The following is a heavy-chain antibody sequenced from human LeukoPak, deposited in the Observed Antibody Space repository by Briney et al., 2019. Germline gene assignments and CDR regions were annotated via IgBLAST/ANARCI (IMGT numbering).Heavy chain of an antibody. CDR3: ARRRRGYCSSTSCYRGWFDP. CDR2: MNPNSGNT. Sequence: ASVKVSCKASGYTFTSYDINWVRQANGQGLEWMGWMNPNSGNTGYAQKFQGRVTMTRNTSISTAYMELSSLRSEDTAVYYCARRRRGYCSSTSCYRGWFDPWGQGTLVTVSS. J-gene: IGHJ5*02. CDR1: GYTFTSYD. D-gene: IGHD2-2*02. V-gene: IGHV1-8*01.